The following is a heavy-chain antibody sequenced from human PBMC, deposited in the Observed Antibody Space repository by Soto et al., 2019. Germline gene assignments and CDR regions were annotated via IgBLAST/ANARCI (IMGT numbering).Heavy chain of an antibody. Sequence: SETLSLTCTVSGGSISSDDFYWSWIRQPPGKGLEWIGEINHRGSTNYNPSLKSRVTISVDTSKNQFSLKLSSVTAADTAVYYCARFEFGSGTIEDYWGQGTLVTVSS. J-gene: IGHJ4*02. D-gene: IGHD3-10*01. V-gene: IGHV4-61*08. CDR2: INHRGST. CDR1: GGSISSDDFY. CDR3: ARFEFGSGTIEDY.